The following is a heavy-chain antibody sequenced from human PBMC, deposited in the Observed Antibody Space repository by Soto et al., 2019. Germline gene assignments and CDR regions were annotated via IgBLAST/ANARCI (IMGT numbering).Heavy chain of an antibody. CDR3: EKDRPPKGTQSNFDY. D-gene: IGHD1-1*01. CDR2: ISYDGSNR. V-gene: IGHV3-30*18. Sequence: GSLRPSCAASGFTFSSYGMLWVRQAPGKGLEWVAGISYDGSNRYYADSVKVRFTISRDNSKNTLYLQMNSLRAEDTAVYYCEKDRPPKGTQSNFDYWGQGTQVTVSS. J-gene: IGHJ4*02. CDR1: GFTFSSYG.